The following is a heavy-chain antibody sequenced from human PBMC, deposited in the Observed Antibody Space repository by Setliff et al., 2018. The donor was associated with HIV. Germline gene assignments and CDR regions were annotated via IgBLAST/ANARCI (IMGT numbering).Heavy chain of an antibody. V-gene: IGHV1-18*01. CDR3: ARGALGGYFDY. CDR1: GYNFNSYG. D-gene: IGHD3-16*01. Sequence: ASVKVSCKASGYNFNSYGLNWVRQAPGHGLEWMGRVSGYNGNANYAQKFQGRVTMTIDTSTTTAYMELSSLSSDDTAVYYCARGALGGYFDYWGPGTLVTVSS. CDR2: VSGYNGNA. J-gene: IGHJ4*02.